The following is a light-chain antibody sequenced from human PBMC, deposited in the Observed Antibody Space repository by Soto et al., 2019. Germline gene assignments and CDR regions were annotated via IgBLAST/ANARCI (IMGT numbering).Light chain of an antibody. CDR1: QSVGSK. Sequence: EVVMTQSPATLSVSPGERATLSCRASQSVGSKLAWYQQKPGQAPRLLIFDAFTRATGIPARFSGSGSGTEFTPFISRLQSEDFAVYYCQQYNNWPPLSFGGGTKVEI. CDR3: QQYNNWPPLS. J-gene: IGKJ4*01. V-gene: IGKV3-15*01. CDR2: DAF.